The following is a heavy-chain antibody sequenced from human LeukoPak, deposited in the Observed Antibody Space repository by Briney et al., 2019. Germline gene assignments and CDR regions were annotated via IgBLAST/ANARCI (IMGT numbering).Heavy chain of an antibody. V-gene: IGHV3-7*01. J-gene: IGHJ4*02. Sequence: GSLRLSCVASGFTISNSWMTWVRQAPGKGLEWVANIDQYGSQKYSVDYVKGRFTISRDNARNSVFLQMNSLRAEDTAVYYCARDRDGSSDYWGQGTLVTVSS. CDR1: GFTISNSW. CDR3: ARDRDGSSDY. D-gene: IGHD6-13*01. CDR2: IDQYGSQK.